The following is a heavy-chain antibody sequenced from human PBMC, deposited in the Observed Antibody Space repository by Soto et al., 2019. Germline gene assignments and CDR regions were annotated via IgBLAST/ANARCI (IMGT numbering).Heavy chain of an antibody. D-gene: IGHD2-8*01. CDR1: GFTFSSNS. CDR2: ISSSGHYI. J-gene: IGHJ4*02. Sequence: GGSLRLSCAASGFTFSSNSMNWVRQAPGKGLEWVSSISSSGHYIHYADSVKGRFTISRDNAKNSLYLEMNSLRAEDTAVYYCARRYCTDGLCPFDYWGRGTLVTVSS. V-gene: IGHV3-21*01. CDR3: ARRYCTDGLCPFDY.